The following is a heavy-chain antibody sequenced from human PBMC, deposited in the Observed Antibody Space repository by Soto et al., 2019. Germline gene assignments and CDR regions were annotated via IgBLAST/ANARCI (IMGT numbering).Heavy chain of an antibody. J-gene: IGHJ5*02. CDR2: ISGYDSST. V-gene: IGHV3-23*01. CDR3: ATSSANWFDP. Sequence: GSLRLSCAASGFTFSRSAMIWVRQAPGKGLDWVSTISGYDSSTYYADSVKGRFTISRDNSKNTLSLQMNSLRAEDTAVYYCATSSANWFDPWGQGILVTVSS. CDR1: GFTFSRSA.